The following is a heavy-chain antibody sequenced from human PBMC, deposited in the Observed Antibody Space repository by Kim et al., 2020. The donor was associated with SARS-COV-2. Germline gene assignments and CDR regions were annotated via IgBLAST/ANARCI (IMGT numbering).Heavy chain of an antibody. D-gene: IGHD3-22*01. V-gene: IGHV4-39*07. CDR2: IYYSGST. CDR3: AREGGSSSGYYPNYGMDV. Sequence: SETLSLTCTVSGGSISSSSYYWGWIRQPPGKGLEWIGSIYYSGSTYYNPSLKSRVTISVDTSKNQFSLKLSSVTAADTAVYYCAREGGSSSGYYPNYGMDVWGQGTTVTVSS. CDR1: GGSISSSSYY. J-gene: IGHJ6*02.